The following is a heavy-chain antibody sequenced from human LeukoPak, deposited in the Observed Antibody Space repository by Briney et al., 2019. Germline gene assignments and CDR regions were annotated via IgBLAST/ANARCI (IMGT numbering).Heavy chain of an antibody. Sequence: SETLSLTCTVSGGSISSGGYYWSWIRQHPGKGLEWIAYINYRGSTYNNPSPESRVTISVDTSKNQFSLKLSSVAAADMAVYYCARTSGYDYFDFWGQGTLVTVSS. CDR2: INYRGST. J-gene: IGHJ4*02. V-gene: IGHV4-31*03. D-gene: IGHD5-12*01. CDR3: ARTSGYDYFDF. CDR1: GGSISSGGYY.